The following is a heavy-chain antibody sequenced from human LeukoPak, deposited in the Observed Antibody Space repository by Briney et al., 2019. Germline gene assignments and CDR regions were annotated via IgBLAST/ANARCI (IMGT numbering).Heavy chain of an antibody. CDR3: ARAGGYDLNWFDP. CDR1: GGTFSRYA. Sequence: SVKVSCKASGGTFSRYAISWVRQAPGQGLEWMGGIIPIFGTANYAQKFQGRVTITTDESTSTAYMELSSLRSEDTAVYYCARAGGYDLNWFDPWGQGTLVTVSS. CDR2: IIPIFGTA. D-gene: IGHD5-12*01. J-gene: IGHJ5*02. V-gene: IGHV1-69*05.